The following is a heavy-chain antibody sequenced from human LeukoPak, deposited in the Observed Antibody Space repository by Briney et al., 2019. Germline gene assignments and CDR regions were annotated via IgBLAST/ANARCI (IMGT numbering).Heavy chain of an antibody. CDR2: INQSGST. CDR3: ARHASAYVRNLQH. Sequence: SETLSLTCAVYGGSFTGYYWSWIRQPPGKGLEWIGEINQSGSTNYNPSLKSRVTISVDTPKNQFSLKLSSVTAADTAVYYCARHASAYVRNLQHWGQGTLVTVSS. CDR1: GGSFTGYY. D-gene: IGHD3-10*02. V-gene: IGHV4-34*01. J-gene: IGHJ1*01.